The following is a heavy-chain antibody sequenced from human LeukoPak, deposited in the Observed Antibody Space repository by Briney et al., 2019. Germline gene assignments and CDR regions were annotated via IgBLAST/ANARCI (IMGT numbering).Heavy chain of an antibody. CDR1: GLTFSSYG. Sequence: GGSLRLSCAASGLTFSSYGMSWVRQAPGKGLEWVSAISGSGGSTYYADSVKGRFTISRDNSKNTLYLQMNSLRAEDTAVYYCAKERYGFRYFDYWGQGTLVTVSS. CDR2: ISGSGGST. D-gene: IGHD3-10*01. J-gene: IGHJ4*02. CDR3: AKERYGFRYFDY. V-gene: IGHV3-23*01.